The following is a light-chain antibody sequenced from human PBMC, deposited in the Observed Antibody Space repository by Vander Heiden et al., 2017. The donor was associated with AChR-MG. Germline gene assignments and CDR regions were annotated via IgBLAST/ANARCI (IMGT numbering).Light chain of an antibody. CDR2: FKSESDK. CDR3: MIWHSSAWV. CDR1: NDLPVGTSR. J-gene: IGLJ3*02. V-gene: IGLV5-45*02. Sequence: QAVLTQPSSLPASPGASATLTCTLHNDLPVGTSRIHWYQQEPGRPPQYRLRFKSESDKQQGSGVPSRFSGSRDLSANAGILLISGLQSEDEADYYCMIWHSSAWVFGGGTKLTVL.